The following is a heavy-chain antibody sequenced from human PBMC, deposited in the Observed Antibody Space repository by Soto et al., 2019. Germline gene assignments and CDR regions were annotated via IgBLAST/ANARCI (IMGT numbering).Heavy chain of an antibody. J-gene: IGHJ4*02. Sequence: LXLSGAASWVTFSIYAMNWVRHAPGKGLEWISWISSSSIIIYYADSVRGRFTISRDNAKNSLYLQMNSLRDEDTAVYYCARDPYTSTTVTIMDDWGLGTLVTVSS. CDR2: ISSSSIII. CDR1: WVTFSIYA. V-gene: IGHV3-48*02. CDR3: ARDPYTSTTVTIMDD. D-gene: IGHD4-17*01.